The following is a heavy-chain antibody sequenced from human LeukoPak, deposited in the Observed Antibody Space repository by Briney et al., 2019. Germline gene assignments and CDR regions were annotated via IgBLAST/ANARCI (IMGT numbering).Heavy chain of an antibody. CDR2: TRNKANSYTT. J-gene: IGHJ4*02. CDR3: AREVAATGTRSGPLDY. D-gene: IGHD6-13*01. Sequence: GESLRLSCAASGFTFSDHYMDWVRQAPGKGLEWVGRTRNKANSYTTEYAASVKGRFTISRDDSKNSLYLQMNSLNTEDTAVYYCAREVAATGTRSGPLDYWGQGTLVTVSS. CDR1: GFTFSDHY. V-gene: IGHV3-72*01.